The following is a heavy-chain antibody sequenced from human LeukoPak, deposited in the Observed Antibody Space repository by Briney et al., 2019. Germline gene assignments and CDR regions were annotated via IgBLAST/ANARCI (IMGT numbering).Heavy chain of an antibody. D-gene: IGHD2-2*01. V-gene: IGHV1-69*05. CDR1: GGTFSSYA. CDR3: ARSNIVVVPAGGRYYFDY. CDR2: IIPIFGTA. J-gene: IGHJ4*02. Sequence: GASVKVSCKASGGTFSSYAISWVRQAPGQGLEWMGRIIPIFGTANYAQKFQGRVTITTDESTSTAYMELSSLRSEDTAVYYCARSNIVVVPAGGRYYFDYWGQGTLVTVSS.